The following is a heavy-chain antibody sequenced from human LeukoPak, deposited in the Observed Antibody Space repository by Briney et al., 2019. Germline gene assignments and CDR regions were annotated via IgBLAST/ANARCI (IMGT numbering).Heavy chain of an antibody. D-gene: IGHD1-26*01. Sequence: GGSLRLSCAASGFTFSSYAMSWVRQAPGKGLEWVAVISYDGSNKYYADSVKGRFTISRDNSKNTLYLQMNSLRAEDTAVYYCAKDRYFFSGSYFYWGQGTLVTVSS. CDR1: GFTFSSYA. J-gene: IGHJ4*02. V-gene: IGHV3-30-3*01. CDR3: AKDRYFFSGSYFY. CDR2: ISYDGSNK.